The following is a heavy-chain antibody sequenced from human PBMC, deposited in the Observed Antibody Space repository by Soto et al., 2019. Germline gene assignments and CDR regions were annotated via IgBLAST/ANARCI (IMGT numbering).Heavy chain of an antibody. D-gene: IGHD3-10*01. CDR2: IYHSGST. CDR3: ARLIGMVRGVIIQKAYFQH. J-gene: IGHJ1*01. CDR1: GGSISSGGYS. V-gene: IGHV4-30-2*01. Sequence: SETLSLTCAVSGGSISSGGYSWSWIRQPPGKGLEWIGYIYHSGSTYYNPSLKSRVTISVDRSKNQFSLKLSSVTAADTAVYDFARLIGMVRGVIIQKAYFQHWGQGTLVTGSS.